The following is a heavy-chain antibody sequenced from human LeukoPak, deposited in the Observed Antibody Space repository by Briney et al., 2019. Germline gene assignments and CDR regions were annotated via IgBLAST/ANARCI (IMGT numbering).Heavy chain of an antibody. CDR1: GGSISSYY. D-gene: IGHD6-19*01. Sequence: SETLSLTCTVSGGSISSYYWSWIRQPPGKGLEWIGYIYYSGSTNYNPSLKSRVTISVDTSKNQFSLELSSVTAADTAVYYCAREFKSGWYDDYFDYWGQGTLVTVSS. CDR2: IYYSGST. CDR3: AREFKSGWYDDYFDY. J-gene: IGHJ4*02. V-gene: IGHV4-59*01.